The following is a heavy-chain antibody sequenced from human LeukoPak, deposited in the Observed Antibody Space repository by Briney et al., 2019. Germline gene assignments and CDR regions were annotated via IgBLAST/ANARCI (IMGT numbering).Heavy chain of an antibody. Sequence: SQTLSLTCTVSGGSISSGGYYWSWIRQHPGKGLEWIGYIYDSGSTYYSPSLKSRITTSVDTSKSQFSLKLSSVTAADTAVYYCARCCGSGDVFDIWGQGTMVTVSS. V-gene: IGHV4-31*03. CDR3: ARCCGSGDVFDI. CDR2: IYDSGST. J-gene: IGHJ3*02. D-gene: IGHD3-10*01. CDR1: GGSISSGGYY.